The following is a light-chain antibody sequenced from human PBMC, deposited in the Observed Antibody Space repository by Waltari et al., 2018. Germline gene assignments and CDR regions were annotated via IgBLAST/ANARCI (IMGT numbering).Light chain of an antibody. Sequence: EIVLTQSPGTLSLSPGERATLSCRATESVSSNYLAWYQQTFGQAPSLLIYDAYTRAPGIPARFSGSGSGTEFTLTISSLTAEDFAIYYCQQYINWPSFTFGPGTKVDIK. V-gene: IGKV3D-15*01. CDR2: DAY. CDR1: ESVSSN. CDR3: QQYINWPSFT. J-gene: IGKJ3*01.